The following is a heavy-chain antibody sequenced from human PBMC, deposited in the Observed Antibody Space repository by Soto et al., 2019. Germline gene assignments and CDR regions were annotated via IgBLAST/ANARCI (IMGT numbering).Heavy chain of an antibody. D-gene: IGHD6-6*01. V-gene: IGHV3-74*01. CDR2: IETDGGRT. CDR3: VRDRPHNWFDP. Sequence: EVQLVESGGGLVQPGGSLRLSCAASGFTFSTYWMHWVRQAPGKGPVWVSRIETDGGRTTYADSVKGRFTISRDNAKNMMYLQMNSLRVEDTAVYYCVRDRPHNWFDPWGQGTLVTVSS. CDR1: GFTFSTYW. J-gene: IGHJ5*02.